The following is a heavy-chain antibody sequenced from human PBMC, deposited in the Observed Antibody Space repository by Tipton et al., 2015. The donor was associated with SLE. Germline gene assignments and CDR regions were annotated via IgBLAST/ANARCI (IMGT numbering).Heavy chain of an antibody. CDR1: GFTFSSYV. V-gene: IGHV3-30-3*01. CDR3: AATPGIAVAGYYYYGMDV. Sequence: SLRLSCAASGFTFSSYVMHWVRQAPGKGLEWVAVISYDGSNKYYADSVKGRFTISRDNSKNTLYLQMNSLRAEDTAVYYCAATPGIAVAGYYYYGMDVWGQGTTVTVSS. D-gene: IGHD6-19*01. J-gene: IGHJ6*02. CDR2: ISYDGSNK.